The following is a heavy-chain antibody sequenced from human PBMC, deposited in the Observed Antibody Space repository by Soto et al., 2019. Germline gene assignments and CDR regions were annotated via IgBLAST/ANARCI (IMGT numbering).Heavy chain of an antibody. Sequence: QIHLEQSEPEVKKPGASVKVSCKASGYTFTSYGISWVRLAPGQGLEWMGWINIYGGGTNYAQKYQDRVTMTRDTYTKTVYLEMRSLTSDDTAIYYCARALYYYDNSGLAFWGQGTLVTVSS. V-gene: IGHV1-18*01. CDR3: ARALYYYDNSGLAF. CDR2: INIYGGGT. CDR1: GYTFTSYG. D-gene: IGHD3-22*01. J-gene: IGHJ4*02.